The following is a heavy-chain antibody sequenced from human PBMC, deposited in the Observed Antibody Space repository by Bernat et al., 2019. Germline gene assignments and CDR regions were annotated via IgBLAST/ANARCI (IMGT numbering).Heavy chain of an antibody. Sequence: QVQLQQWGAGLLKPSETLSLTCAVYGGSFSGYYWSWIRQPPGKGLEWIGEINHSGSTNYNPSLKSRVTISVDTSKNQFSLKLSSVTAADTAVYYCARDRGGRNFDYWGQGTLVTVSS. D-gene: IGHD1-26*01. CDR1: GGSFSGYY. J-gene: IGHJ4*02. CDR3: ARDRGGRNFDY. CDR2: INHSGST. V-gene: IGHV4-34*01.